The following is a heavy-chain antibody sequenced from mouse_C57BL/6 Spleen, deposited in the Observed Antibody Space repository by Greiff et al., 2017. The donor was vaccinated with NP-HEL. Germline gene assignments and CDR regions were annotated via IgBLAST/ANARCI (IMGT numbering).Heavy chain of an antibody. V-gene: IGHV1-55*01. Sequence: QVQLKQPGAELVKPGASVKMSCKASGYTFTSYWITWVKQRPGQGLEWIGDIYPGSGSTNYNEKFKSKATLTVDTSSSTAYMQLSSLTSEDSAVYYCARSAYYSNSAWFAYWGQGTLVTVSA. CDR1: GYTFTSYW. D-gene: IGHD2-5*01. J-gene: IGHJ3*01. CDR2: IYPGSGST. CDR3: ARSAYYSNSAWFAY.